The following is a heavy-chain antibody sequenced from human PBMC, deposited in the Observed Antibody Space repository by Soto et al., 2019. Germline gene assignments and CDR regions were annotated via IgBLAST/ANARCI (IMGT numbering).Heavy chain of an antibody. CDR1: GYTFTSYA. D-gene: IGHD5-18*01. CDR2: ISAYNGNT. J-gene: IGHJ4*02. CDR3: ARVRAMVTFDY. Sequence: ASVKVSCKASGYTFTSYAISWVRQAPGQGLEWMGWISAYNGNTNYAQKLQGRVTMTTDTSTSTAYMELRSLRSDDTAVYCCARVRAMVTFDYWGQGTLVTVSS. V-gene: IGHV1-18*01.